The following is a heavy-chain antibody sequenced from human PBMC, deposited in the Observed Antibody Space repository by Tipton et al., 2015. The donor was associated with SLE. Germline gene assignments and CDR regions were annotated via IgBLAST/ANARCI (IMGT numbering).Heavy chain of an antibody. D-gene: IGHD1-1*01. CDR2: MRRKANSYAT. CDR3: TRQGTGTTDY. Sequence: SLRLSCAASGFTVSGSAMHWVRQASGKGLEWVGRMRRKANSYATAYAASVKGRFTISRDDSKNTAYLQMNSLKTEDTAVYYCTRQGTGTTDYWGQGTLVTVSS. V-gene: IGHV3-73*01. CDR1: GFTVSGSA. J-gene: IGHJ4*02.